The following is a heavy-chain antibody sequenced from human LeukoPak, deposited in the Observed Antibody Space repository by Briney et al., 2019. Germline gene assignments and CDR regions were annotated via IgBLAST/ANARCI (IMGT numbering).Heavy chain of an antibody. CDR3: ASGYSSGWSQYYY. CDR1: GGSISSGSYY. J-gene: IGHJ4*02. Sequence: SETLSLTCTVSGGSISSGSYYWSWIRQPAGKGLGWIGRIYTSGSTNYNPSLKSRVTISVDTSKNQFSLKLSSVTAADTAVYYCASGYSSGWSQYYYWGQGTLVTVSS. D-gene: IGHD6-19*01. CDR2: IYTSGST. V-gene: IGHV4-61*02.